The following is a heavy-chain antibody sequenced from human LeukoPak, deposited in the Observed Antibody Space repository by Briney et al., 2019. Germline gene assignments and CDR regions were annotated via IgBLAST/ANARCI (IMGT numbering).Heavy chain of an antibody. J-gene: IGHJ4*02. CDR3: ARTPRDGYKGHYFDY. CDR1: GFTFSSYW. CDR2: IKEDGSEK. V-gene: IGHV3-7*01. D-gene: IGHD5-24*01. Sequence: GGSLRLSCAASGFTFSSYWMTWVRQAPGKGLEWVANIKEDGSEKYYVDSVKGRFTISRDNAKNSLYLQMNSLRAEDTAVYYCARTPRDGYKGHYFDYWGQGTLVTVSS.